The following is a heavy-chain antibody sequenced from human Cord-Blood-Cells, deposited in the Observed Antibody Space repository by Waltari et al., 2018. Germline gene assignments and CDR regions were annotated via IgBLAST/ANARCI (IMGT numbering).Heavy chain of an antibody. Sequence: QVQLQESGPGLVKPSETLSLTCAVSGSSISRCYSWGWIRQPPGKGLEWIGIIYHSGSTYYNPSLKSRVTISVDTSKNQFSLKLSSVTAADTAVYYCASVDSSGFDYWGQGTLVTVSS. CDR2: IYHSGST. CDR1: GSSISRCYS. J-gene: IGHJ4*02. V-gene: IGHV4-38-2*01. CDR3: ASVDSSGFDY. D-gene: IGHD3-22*01.